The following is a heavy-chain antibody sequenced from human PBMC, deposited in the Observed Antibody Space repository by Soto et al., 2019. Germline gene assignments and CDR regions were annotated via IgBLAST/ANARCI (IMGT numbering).Heavy chain of an antibody. CDR1: GGSFSGYY. CDR2: INHSGST. CDR3: ARVIRQLVSSGMDV. J-gene: IGHJ6*02. V-gene: IGHV4-34*01. D-gene: IGHD6-6*01. Sequence: SETLSLTCAVYGGSFSGYYWSWIRQPPGKGLERIGEINHSGSTNYNPSLKSRVTISVDTSKNQFSLKLSSVTAADKAVYYCARVIRQLVSSGMDVWGQGTTVTVSS.